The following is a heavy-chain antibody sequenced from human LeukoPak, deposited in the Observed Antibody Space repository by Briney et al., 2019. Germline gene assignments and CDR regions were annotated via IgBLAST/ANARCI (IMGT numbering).Heavy chain of an antibody. CDR1: GGSISNYY. Sequence: SETLSLTCTVSGGSISNYYWNWIRQPPGKGLEWIGYIYKSGSTSCNPSLKGRVTMSVDMSKNRFTLSLRSVTAADTAVYYCARGTWTALNWFDPWGQGTLVTVSS. V-gene: IGHV4-59*01. CDR3: ARGTWTALNWFDP. D-gene: IGHD5-18*01. J-gene: IGHJ5*02. CDR2: IYKSGST.